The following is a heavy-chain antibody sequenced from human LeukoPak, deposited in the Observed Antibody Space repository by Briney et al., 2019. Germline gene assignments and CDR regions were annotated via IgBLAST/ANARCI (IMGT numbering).Heavy chain of an antibody. CDR1: GLTFSNYW. D-gene: IGHD6-6*01. J-gene: IGHJ3*02. CDR2: QSTNGNNT. Sequence: PVGSLRPSCAASGLTFSNYWMHWVRQAPRKRLVWVSRQSTNGNNTNYADSVKGRFTISRDNAKNTLYLQMNSLRAEDTAVYYCIREYSSSSGRAFDIWGQGTMVTVSS. CDR3: IREYSSSSGRAFDI. V-gene: IGHV3-74*01.